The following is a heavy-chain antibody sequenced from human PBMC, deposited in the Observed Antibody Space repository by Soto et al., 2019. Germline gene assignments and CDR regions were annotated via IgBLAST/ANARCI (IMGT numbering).Heavy chain of an antibody. D-gene: IGHD6-6*01. V-gene: IGHV1-69*13. CDR3: ARFEYSSSAGWFDP. CDR2: IIPIFGTA. CDR1: GGTFSSYA. J-gene: IGHJ5*02. Sequence: ASVKVSCKASGGTFSSYAISWVRQAPGQGLEWMGGIIPIFGTANYAQKFQGRVTITADESTSTAYMELSSLRSEDTAVYYCARFEYSSSAGWFDPWGQGTLVTVSS.